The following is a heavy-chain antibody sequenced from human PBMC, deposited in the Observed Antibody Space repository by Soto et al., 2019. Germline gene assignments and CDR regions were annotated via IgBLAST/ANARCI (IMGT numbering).Heavy chain of an antibody. J-gene: IGHJ4*02. CDR3: ARDIEVGSSGYFQRYSDS. Sequence: SETLSLTCTVSGGSISSVDYYCNWIRQHPGKGLEWIGYIYSSVSTYYNPSLKSRVSISVDTSKNQFSLKLSSVTAADTAVYYCARDIEVGSSGYFQRYSDSWGQGTLVTVSS. V-gene: IGHV4-31*03. CDR2: IYSSVST. D-gene: IGHD3-22*01. CDR1: GGSISSVDYY.